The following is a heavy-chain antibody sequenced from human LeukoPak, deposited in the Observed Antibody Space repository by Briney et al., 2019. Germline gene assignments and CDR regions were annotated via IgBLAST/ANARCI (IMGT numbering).Heavy chain of an antibody. CDR3: AKSYRGYTSSYYDY. Sequence: GGSLRLSCAASGFPFGGYAMNWVRQAPGKGLEWVAGLSGSGSTKFDADSVRGRFTISRDNSQGTLFLQMNSLRVEDTAVYYCAKSYRGYTSSYYDYWGQGTLVTVST. CDR1: GFPFGGYA. J-gene: IGHJ4*02. V-gene: IGHV3-23*01. D-gene: IGHD6-13*01. CDR2: LSGSGSTK.